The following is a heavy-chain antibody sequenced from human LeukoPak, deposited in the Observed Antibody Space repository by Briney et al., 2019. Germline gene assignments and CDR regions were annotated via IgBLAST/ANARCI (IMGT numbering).Heavy chain of an antibody. Sequence: SETLSLTCTVSGGSISSYYWSWVRQPPGKELEWIGYISYSGTTKYNPSLKSRVTISVDTSKNQFSLKLSSVTAADTAVYYCARHSTFEIWGQGTMVSVSS. CDR2: ISYSGTT. CDR3: ARHSTFEI. CDR1: GGSISSYY. V-gene: IGHV4-59*08. J-gene: IGHJ3*02.